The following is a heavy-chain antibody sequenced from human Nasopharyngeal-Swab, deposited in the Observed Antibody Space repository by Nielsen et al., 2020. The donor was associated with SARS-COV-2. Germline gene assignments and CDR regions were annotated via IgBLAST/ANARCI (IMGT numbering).Heavy chain of an antibody. Sequence: WIRQPPGKGLEWVGRIKSKTDGGTTDHAAPVKGRFTISRDDSKNTLYLQMNSLKTEDTAVYYCTTDLGSSGFDYWGQGTLVTVSS. CDR3: TTDLGSSGFDY. J-gene: IGHJ4*02. D-gene: IGHD7-27*01. CDR2: IKSKTDGGTT. V-gene: IGHV3-15*07.